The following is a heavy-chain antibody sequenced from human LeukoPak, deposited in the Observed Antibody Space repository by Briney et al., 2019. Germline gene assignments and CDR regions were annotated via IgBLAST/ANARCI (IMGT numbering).Heavy chain of an antibody. CDR3: ARVAVAGSRHLNNLDY. Sequence: GESLKISCQASGYSFTSSWIGWARQMPGKGLEWMAIINPGDSDTRYSPSFQGQVTISADKSISTAYLQWSSLKASDTAMYYCARVAVAGSRHLNNLDYWGQGTLVTVSS. D-gene: IGHD6-19*01. CDR2: INPGDSDT. J-gene: IGHJ4*02. V-gene: IGHV5-51*01. CDR1: GYSFTSSW.